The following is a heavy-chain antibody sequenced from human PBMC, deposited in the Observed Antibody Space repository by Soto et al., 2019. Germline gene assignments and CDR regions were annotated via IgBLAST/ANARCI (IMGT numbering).Heavy chain of an antibody. CDR3: ARFDTRSSSSSMSGGYYYGMDV. Sequence: QVQLVQSGAEVKKPGASVKVSCKASGYTFTGYYMHWVRQAPGQGLEWMGWINPNSGGTNYAQKFQGGVTMTRDTSISTAYMELSRLRSDDTAVYYCARFDTRSSSSSMSGGYYYGMDVWGQGTTVTVSS. J-gene: IGHJ6*02. CDR1: GYTFTGYY. CDR2: INPNSGGT. V-gene: IGHV1-2*02. D-gene: IGHD6-6*01.